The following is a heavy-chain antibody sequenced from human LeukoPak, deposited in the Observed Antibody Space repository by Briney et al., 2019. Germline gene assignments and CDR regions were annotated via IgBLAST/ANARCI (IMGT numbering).Heavy chain of an antibody. CDR1: GYTFTSYG. D-gene: IGHD5-12*01. J-gene: IGHJ4*02. CDR3: ARAVESGNDFEIYY. Sequence: GASVKVSCKASGYTFTSYGISWVRQAPGQGLEWMGWISAYNGNTNYAQKLQGRVTMTTDTSTRTAYMELRSLRSDDTGLYYCARAVESGNDFEIYYWGQGTLVTVSS. CDR2: ISAYNGNT. V-gene: IGHV1-18*01.